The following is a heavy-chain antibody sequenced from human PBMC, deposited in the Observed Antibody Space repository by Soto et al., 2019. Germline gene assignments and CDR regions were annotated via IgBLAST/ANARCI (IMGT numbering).Heavy chain of an antibody. J-gene: IGHJ6*02. CDR3: ARTKVLVYPGTTPYYYYGMDV. D-gene: IGHD1-1*01. Sequence: SGPTLVNPTQTLTLTCTFSGFSLSTSGMCVSWIRQPPGKALEWLARIDWDDDKYYSTSLKTRLTISKDTSKNQVVLTMTNMDPVDTATYYCARTKVLVYPGTTPYYYYGMDVWGQGNTVTVSS. CDR2: IDWDDDK. CDR1: GFSLSTSGMC. V-gene: IGHV2-70*11.